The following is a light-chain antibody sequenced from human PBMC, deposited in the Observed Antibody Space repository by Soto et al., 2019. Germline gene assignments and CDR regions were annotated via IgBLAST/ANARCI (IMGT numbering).Light chain of an antibody. J-gene: IGKJ2*01. CDR3: VQTVHIPYT. Sequence: VMTQSPLALPVTPGEPASISCRSSQSLLHSNGYNYLDWYLQKPGQSPQLLMYMGSNRASGVPDRFSGSGSGTDFTLKISRVEAEDVGVYYCVQTVHIPYTFGQGTKLEIK. CDR1: QSLLHSNGYNY. CDR2: MGS. V-gene: IGKV2-28*01.